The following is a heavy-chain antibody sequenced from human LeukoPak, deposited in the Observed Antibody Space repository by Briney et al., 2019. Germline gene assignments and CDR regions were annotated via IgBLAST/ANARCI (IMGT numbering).Heavy chain of an antibody. Sequence: TASETLSLTCTVSGDSINSNNYYWGWIRQPPGKGLEWIGSIYDSGSTYYNPSLKSRVTISVDTSKNQFSLKLSSVTAADTAVYYCARRDSSSWRIDFDYWGQGTLVTVSS. D-gene: IGHD6-13*01. J-gene: IGHJ4*02. CDR2: IYDSGST. CDR1: GDSINSNNYY. CDR3: ARRDSSSWRIDFDY. V-gene: IGHV4-39*01.